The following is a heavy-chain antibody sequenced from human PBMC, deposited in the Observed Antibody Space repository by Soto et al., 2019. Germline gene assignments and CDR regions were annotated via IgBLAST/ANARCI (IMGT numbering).Heavy chain of an antibody. CDR3: AHIPNYYQYDWFDP. J-gene: IGHJ5*02. D-gene: IGHD3-16*01. V-gene: IGHV2-5*02. CDR2: IYWDDDK. CDR1: GFSLTTRGVG. Sequence: QITLKESGPTLVKPTQTLTLTCTFSGFSLTTRGVGVGWIRQPPGKALECLALIYWDDDKRYSPSLQSRLSITQDTSKNQVVLTMTNVDPVDTATDYCAHIPNYYQYDWFDPWGQGTLVSVSS.